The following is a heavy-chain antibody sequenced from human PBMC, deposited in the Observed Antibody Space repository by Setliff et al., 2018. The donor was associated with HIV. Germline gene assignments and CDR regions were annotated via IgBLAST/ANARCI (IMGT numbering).Heavy chain of an antibody. Sequence: PGGSLRLSCAASGFTFNNAWMTWARQAPGKGLEWVGHIKSKTDGGTTDYAAPVKGRFTISRDDSKTTLYLQMNSLKTEDTAVYYCTTEDPWLRFGHWGQGTLVTVSS. J-gene: IGHJ5*02. D-gene: IGHD5-12*01. CDR3: TTEDPWLRFGH. CDR2: IKSKTDGGTT. CDR1: GFTFNNAW. V-gene: IGHV3-15*01.